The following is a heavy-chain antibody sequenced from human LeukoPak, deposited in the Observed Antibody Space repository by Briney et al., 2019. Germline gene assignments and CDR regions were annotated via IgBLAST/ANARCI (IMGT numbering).Heavy chain of an antibody. CDR2: ISSSGSTI. CDR3: AKMVGRYSSSWYYFDY. D-gene: IGHD6-13*01. J-gene: IGHJ4*02. V-gene: IGHV3-11*04. CDR1: GFTFSDYY. Sequence: GGSLRLSCAASGFTFSDYYMSWIRQAPGKGLEWVSYISSSGSTIYYADSVKGRFTISRDNSKNTLYLQMNSLRAEDMAVYYCAKMVGRYSSSWYYFDYWGQGTLVTVSS.